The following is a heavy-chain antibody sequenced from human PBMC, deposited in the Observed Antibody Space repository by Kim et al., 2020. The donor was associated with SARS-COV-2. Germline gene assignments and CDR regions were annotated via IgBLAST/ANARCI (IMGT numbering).Heavy chain of an antibody. CDR2: IWYDGSNK. V-gene: IGHV3-33*01. CDR3: ARDPIVGATLDY. Sequence: GGSLRLSCAASGFTFSSYGMHWVRQAPGKGLEWVAVIWYDGSNKYYADSVKGRFTISRDNSKNTLYLQMNSLRAEDTAVYYCARDPIVGATLDYWGQGTLVTVSS. CDR1: GFTFSSYG. J-gene: IGHJ4*02. D-gene: IGHD1-26*01.